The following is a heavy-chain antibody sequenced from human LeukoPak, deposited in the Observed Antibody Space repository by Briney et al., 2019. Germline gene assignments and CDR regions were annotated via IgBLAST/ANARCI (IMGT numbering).Heavy chain of an antibody. CDR1: VGPFSVLY. CDR3: ARAAYLGGDCYSGIFDI. J-gene: IGHJ3*02. CDR2: IYYSGST. V-gene: IGHV4-59*01. Sequence: PSETLSLTRTASVGPFSVLYWGVIRQPPGKGPEWIGYIYYSGSTTYNPSLKSRVTISVDTSKNQFSLKLSSVTAADTAVYYCARAAYLGGDCYSGIFDIWGQGTMVTVSS. D-gene: IGHD2-21*02.